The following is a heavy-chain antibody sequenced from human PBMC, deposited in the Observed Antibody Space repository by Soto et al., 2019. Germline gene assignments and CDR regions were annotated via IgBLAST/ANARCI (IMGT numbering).Heavy chain of an antibody. CDR3: ARGGEPIDY. V-gene: IGHV1-3*01. J-gene: IGHJ4*02. D-gene: IGHD2-21*01. Sequence: ASVKVSCKASGYALTGFNIHWVRQAPGQRLEWMGWINAGNGNTKYSQKFQGRVTITRDTSASTAYMELSSLRSEDAAVYYCARGGEPIDYWGQGTLVTVSS. CDR1: GYALTGFN. CDR2: INAGNGNT.